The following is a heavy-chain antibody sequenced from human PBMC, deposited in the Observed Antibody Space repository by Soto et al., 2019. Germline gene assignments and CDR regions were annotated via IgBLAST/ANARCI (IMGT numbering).Heavy chain of an antibody. V-gene: IGHV7-4-1*01. CDR3: ASRGGVVMDELYYFDY. CDR2: INTNTGNP. Sequence: QVQLVQSGSELKKPGASVKVSCKASGYTFTSYAMNWVRQAPGQGLEWMGWINTNTGNPTYAQGFTGRFVFSLDTSVSTADLQICSLKAEDTAVYYCASRGGVVMDELYYFDYWGQGTLVTVSS. J-gene: IGHJ4*02. D-gene: IGHD3-3*01. CDR1: GYTFTSYA.